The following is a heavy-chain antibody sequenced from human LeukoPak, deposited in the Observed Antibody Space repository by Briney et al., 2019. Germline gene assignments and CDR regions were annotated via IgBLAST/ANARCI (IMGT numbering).Heavy chain of an antibody. CDR1: GFTFSNYA. D-gene: IGHD3-10*01. CDR2: ISGDGGST. Sequence: GGSLRLSCTACGFTFSNYAMTWVRQAAGKGREWVSGISGDGGSTYYADSVKGRCTISRDYSKSSLHLQMNSLRAEDTAVYYCAKTSGSYVAGFNCWGQGTLVTVSS. V-gene: IGHV3-23*01. J-gene: IGHJ4*02. CDR3: AKTSGSYVAGFNC.